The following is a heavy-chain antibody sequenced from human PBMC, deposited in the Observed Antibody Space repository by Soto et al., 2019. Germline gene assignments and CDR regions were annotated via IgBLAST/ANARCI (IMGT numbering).Heavy chain of an antibody. CDR1: GFTFSSYA. CDR2: ISGSGGST. J-gene: IGHJ4*02. Sequence: PRGSLRLSCAASGFTFSSYAMSWVRQAPGKGLEWVSAISGSGGSTYYADSVKGRFTISRDNSKNTLYLQMNSLRAEDTAVYYCAKDPIYGDYDLSFDYWGQGTLVTVSS. V-gene: IGHV3-23*01. CDR3: AKDPIYGDYDLSFDY. D-gene: IGHD4-17*01.